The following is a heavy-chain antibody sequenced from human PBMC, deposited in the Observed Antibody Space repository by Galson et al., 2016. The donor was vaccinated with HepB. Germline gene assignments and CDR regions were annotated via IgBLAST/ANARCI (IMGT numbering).Heavy chain of an antibody. V-gene: IGHV1-18*01. Sequence: SVKVSCKATNYMFSSYGISWVRQAPGQGLEWMGWISTYNDNIHYVKKFQGRASMTTDTSTNTAYLELRSLRSDDTAVYYCARDSVDYPYGMDVWGQGTRVTVSS. CDR1: NYMFSSYG. CDR3: ARDSVDYPYGMDV. CDR2: ISTYNDNI. J-gene: IGHJ6*02.